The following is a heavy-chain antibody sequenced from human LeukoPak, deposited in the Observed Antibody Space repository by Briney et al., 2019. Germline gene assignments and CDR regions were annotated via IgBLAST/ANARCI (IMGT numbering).Heavy chain of an antibody. J-gene: IGHJ4*02. CDR2: IYTSGST. V-gene: IGHV4-61*02. CDR3: ARGEHHRGHIAAAG. D-gene: IGHD6-13*01. Sequence: KASETLSLTCTVSGGSISSGSYYWSWIRQPAGKGLEWIGRIYTSGSTNYNPSLKSRVTISVDTSKNQFSLKLSSVTAADTAVYYCARGEHHRGHIAAAGWGQGTLVTVSS. CDR1: GGSISSGSYY.